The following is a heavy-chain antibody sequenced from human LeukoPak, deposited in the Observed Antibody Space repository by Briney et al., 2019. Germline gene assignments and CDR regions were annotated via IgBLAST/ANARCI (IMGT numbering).Heavy chain of an antibody. V-gene: IGHV1-2*04. CDR3: ARESAARPKHFDY. J-gene: IGHJ4*02. CDR2: INPKSGDT. Sequence: ASVTVSCKASGYTFTGHYVHWVRQAPGQGLEWMGWINPKSGDTKYAQNFQGWVTMTRDTSISTAYVELSRLRSDDTAVYYCARESAARPKHFDYWGQGTLVTVPS. D-gene: IGHD6-6*01. CDR1: GYTFTGHY.